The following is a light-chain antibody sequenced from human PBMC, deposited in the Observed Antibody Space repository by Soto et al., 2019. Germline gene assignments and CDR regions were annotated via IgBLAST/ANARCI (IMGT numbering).Light chain of an antibody. CDR2: SNN. CDR1: SSNIGSNT. CDR3: AAWDASLKGLV. J-gene: IGLJ3*02. V-gene: IGLV1-44*01. Sequence: QSVLTQPPSASGTPGQRVTISCSGSSSNIGSNTVNWYQQLPGTAPKLLIYSNNQRPSGVPDRFSGSKSGTSASLAISGLQSEDEADYYCAAWDASLKGLVFGGGTQLTVL.